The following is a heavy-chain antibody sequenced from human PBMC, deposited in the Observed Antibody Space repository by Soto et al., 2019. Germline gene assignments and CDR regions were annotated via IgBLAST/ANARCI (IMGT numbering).Heavy chain of an antibody. CDR3: ARLGYSISNHGGDV. CDR2: INHSGST. Sequence: PSDTLSLTCAVYVGSFSGYYWSLIRQPRGKGLEWIGEINHSGSTNYGPSLKSRVTISVDASKNQLSLKLSSVTAGDTAVYYCARLGYSISNHGGDVWGQGTPVTVAS. D-gene: IGHD6-13*01. V-gene: IGHV4-34*01. CDR1: VGSFSGYY. J-gene: IGHJ6*02.